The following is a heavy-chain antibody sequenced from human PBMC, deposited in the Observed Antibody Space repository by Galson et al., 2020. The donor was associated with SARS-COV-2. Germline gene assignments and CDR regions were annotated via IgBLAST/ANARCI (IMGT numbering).Heavy chain of an antibody. D-gene: IGHD2-21*02. Sequence: GGSLRLSCAASGFTFSSYAMSWVRQAPGKGLEWVSAISGSGGSTYYADAVKGRFTISRDNSKNTLYLQMNSLRAENTAVYYCAKISYCGGDCYAEGPNYMDVWGKGTTVTVSS. CDR1: GFTFSSYA. V-gene: IGHV3-23*01. J-gene: IGHJ6*03. CDR3: AKISYCGGDCYAEGPNYMDV. CDR2: ISGSGGST.